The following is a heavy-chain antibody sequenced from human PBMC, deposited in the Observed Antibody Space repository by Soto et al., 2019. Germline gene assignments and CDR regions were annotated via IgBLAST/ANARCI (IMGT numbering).Heavy chain of an antibody. D-gene: IGHD1-26*01. CDR3: AKHHVPRVGAHDQ. CDR1: GFTFSTSA. Sequence: GGSLRLSCAVSGFTFSTSAMIWVRQAPGRGLEWVSAISADGAITHYADSVKGRFTMSRDNSKNTVYLQVNSLRAEDTAVYYCAKHHVPRVGAHDQWGQGSLVTVSS. CDR2: ISADGAIT. V-gene: IGHV3-23*01. J-gene: IGHJ4*02.